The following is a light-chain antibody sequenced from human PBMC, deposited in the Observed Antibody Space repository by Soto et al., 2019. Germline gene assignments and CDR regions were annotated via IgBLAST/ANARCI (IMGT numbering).Light chain of an antibody. J-gene: IGKJ1*01. Sequence: EIVMTQSPAPLSVSPGEKTALSCRASQSVSSNLAWYQKKPGQAPRLLIYGESTRATGIPARFSGSGSGTDFTLTISSLQSEDFAVYYCHQYNNWPQRTLGQGSKVDIK. CDR2: GES. CDR1: QSVSSN. CDR3: HQYNNWPQRT. V-gene: IGKV3-15*01.